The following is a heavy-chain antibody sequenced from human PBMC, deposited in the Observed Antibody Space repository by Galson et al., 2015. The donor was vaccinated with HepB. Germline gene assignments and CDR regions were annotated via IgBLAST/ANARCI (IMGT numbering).Heavy chain of an antibody. CDR3: ARGGGNNYGREKWFDP. Sequence: SLRLSCAASGFTVSTNYMNWVRQAPGKGLEWVSIIYSSGDTYYADSVKGRFTISRDNSKNTLFLQMNSLRAEDTAVYHCARGGGNNYGREKWFDPWGQGTLVTVSS. CDR1: GFTVSTNY. CDR2: IYSSGDT. J-gene: IGHJ5*02. V-gene: IGHV3-66*02. D-gene: IGHD5-24*01.